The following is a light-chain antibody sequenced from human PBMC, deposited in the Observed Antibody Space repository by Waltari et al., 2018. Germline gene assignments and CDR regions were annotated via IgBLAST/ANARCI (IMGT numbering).Light chain of an antibody. J-gene: IGLJ3*02. Sequence: QTVVTQEPSLSVSPGGTVTLTCGLSSGSVSTTYYPSWYQQAPGQAPRTLLFDTNTRSSGGPDRFAGSILDNKAALAITGAQADDESDYYCVLSMGSGIWVFGGGTKLTVL. CDR3: VLSMGSGIWV. CDR2: DTN. CDR1: SGSVSTTYY. V-gene: IGLV8-61*01.